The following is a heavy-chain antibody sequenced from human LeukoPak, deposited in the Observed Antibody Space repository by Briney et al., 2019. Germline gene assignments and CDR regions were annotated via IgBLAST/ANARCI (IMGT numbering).Heavy chain of an antibody. J-gene: IGHJ3*02. V-gene: IGHV3-30-3*01. CDR3: AKVAYGSGSYRGPLDI. CDR2: ISYDGSNK. CDR1: GFTFSSYA. D-gene: IGHD3-10*01. Sequence: GGSLRLSCAASGFTFSSYAMHWVRQAPGKGLEWVAVISYDGSNKYYADSVKGRFTISRDNSKNTLYLQMNSLRAEDAAVYYCAKVAYGSGSYRGPLDIWGQGTVVTVSS.